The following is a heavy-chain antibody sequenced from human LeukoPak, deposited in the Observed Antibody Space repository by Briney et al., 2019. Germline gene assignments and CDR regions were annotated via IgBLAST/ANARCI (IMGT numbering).Heavy chain of an antibody. CDR3: AKDPVYYYGSGSYEISGNWFDP. CDR2: ISGSGGST. D-gene: IGHD3-10*01. CDR1: GFTFSSYA. V-gene: IGHV3-23*01. J-gene: IGHJ5*02. Sequence: GGSLRLSCAASGFTFSSYAMSWVRQAPGEGLEWVSAISGSGGSTYYADSVKGRFTISRDNSKNTLYLQMNSLRAEDTAVYYCAKDPVYYYGSGSYEISGNWFDPWGQGTLVTVSS.